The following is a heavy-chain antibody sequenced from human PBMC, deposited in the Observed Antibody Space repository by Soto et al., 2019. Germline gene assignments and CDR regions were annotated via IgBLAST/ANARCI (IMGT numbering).Heavy chain of an antibody. Sequence: AAVRVSCKTSGYTFSNYGITWVRQAPGQPLEWLGWISLYSDGTNYAQKFQGRVSMTTDTSTTTAYMELRSLRSDDTAVYYCARVVPGAEAWFGPWGQGTLVTVSS. V-gene: IGHV1-18*01. J-gene: IGHJ5*02. CDR2: ISLYSDGT. D-gene: IGHD2-2*01. CDR3: ARVVPGAEAWFGP. CDR1: GYTFSNYG.